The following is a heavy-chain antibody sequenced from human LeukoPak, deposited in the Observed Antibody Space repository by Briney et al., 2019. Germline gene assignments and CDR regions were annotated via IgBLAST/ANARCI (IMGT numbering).Heavy chain of an antibody. CDR2: INPNSGGT. CDR3: ARVYSSGWDFDY. CDR1: GYTSTGYY. V-gene: IGHV1-2*02. D-gene: IGHD6-19*01. Sequence: ASVRVSCMASGYTSTGYYMHWVRQAPGQGLEWMGWINPNSGGTNYAQTFQGRVTMTRDTSISTAYMELSRLRSDDTAVYYCARVYSSGWDFDYWGQGTLVTVSS. J-gene: IGHJ4*02.